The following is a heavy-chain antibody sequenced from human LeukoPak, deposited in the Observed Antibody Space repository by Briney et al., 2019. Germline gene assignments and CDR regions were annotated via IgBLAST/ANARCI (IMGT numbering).Heavy chain of an antibody. J-gene: IGHJ4*02. D-gene: IGHD6-19*01. CDR2: IKPDSGSS. V-gene: IGHV1-2*02. CDR3: ARARVPIAVAGLYYFDY. Sequence: ASVKVSCKASGYTFTAYYIHWLRQAPGQGPEWMGWIKPDSGSSHHAQKFQGRVTMTRDTSSNSAYMDLTRLKSDDTAVYHCARARVPIAVAGLYYFDYWGQGALVTVSS. CDR1: GYTFTAYY.